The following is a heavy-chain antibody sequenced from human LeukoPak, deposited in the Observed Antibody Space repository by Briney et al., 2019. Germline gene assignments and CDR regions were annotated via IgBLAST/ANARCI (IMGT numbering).Heavy chain of an antibody. Sequence: SYTHYRLSFGSYDMSEVGQAPGKELEWVSAISGSGGSTYYADSVKGRFTISRDNSKNTLYLQMNCLIAEDTAVYYCAKATVIPPEDYRGQGTLVSVS. D-gene: IGHD4-23*01. CDR2: ISGSGGST. J-gene: IGHJ4*02. CDR3: AKATVIPPEDY. CDR1: RLSFGSYD. V-gene: IGHV3-23*01.